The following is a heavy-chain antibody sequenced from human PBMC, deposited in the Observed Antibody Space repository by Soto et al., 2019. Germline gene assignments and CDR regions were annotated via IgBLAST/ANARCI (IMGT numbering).Heavy chain of an antibody. Sequence: ASVKVSCKASGYTFTSYGISWVRQAPGQGLEWMGWISAYNGNTNYAQKLQGRVTMTTDTSTSTAYMELRSLRSDDTAVYYCARHTFGYYDFWSGHPIPKGFDYWGQGTLVTVSS. J-gene: IGHJ4*02. CDR3: ARHTFGYYDFWSGHPIPKGFDY. CDR1: GYTFTSYG. CDR2: ISAYNGNT. V-gene: IGHV1-18*01. D-gene: IGHD3-3*01.